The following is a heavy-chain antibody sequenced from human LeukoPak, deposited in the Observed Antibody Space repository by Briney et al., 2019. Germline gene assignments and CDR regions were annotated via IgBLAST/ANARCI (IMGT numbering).Heavy chain of an antibody. J-gene: IGHJ4*02. V-gene: IGHV3-7*01. CDR1: GFTFSSYS. CDR2: IKQDGGEI. CDR3: ARDKVVGATHFDY. D-gene: IGHD1-26*01. Sequence: GGSLRLSCAASGFTFSSYSMNWVRQAPGKGLEWVANIKQDGGEIYYVDSVKGRFTISRDNAKNSVSLQMNSLRAEDTAVYYCARDKVVGATHFDYWGQGTLVTVSS.